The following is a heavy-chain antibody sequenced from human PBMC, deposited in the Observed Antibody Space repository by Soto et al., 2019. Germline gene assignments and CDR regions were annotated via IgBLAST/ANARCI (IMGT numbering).Heavy chain of an antibody. Sequence: PGGSLRLSCAASGFTFSSYGMHWVRQAPGKGLEWVAVISYDGSNKYYADSVKGRFTISRDNSKNTLYLQMNSLRVEDTALYYCASQYSSSFTYWGQGTLVTVSS. CDR3: ASQYSSSFTY. CDR1: GFTFSSYG. CDR2: ISYDGSNK. D-gene: IGHD6-6*01. V-gene: IGHV3-30*03. J-gene: IGHJ4*02.